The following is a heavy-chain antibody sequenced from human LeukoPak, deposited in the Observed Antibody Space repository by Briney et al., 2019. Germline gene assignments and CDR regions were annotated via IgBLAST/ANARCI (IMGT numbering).Heavy chain of an antibody. CDR1: GFTFSTYS. J-gene: IGHJ6*02. D-gene: IGHD6-19*01. Sequence: GGSLRLSCAASGFTFSTYSMHWVRQAPGKGLEWVSCISSRNSYIYYADSVKGRFTISRDDAKNSLYLQMNSLRAEDTAVYYCARVLAGSYYYYALDVWGQGTTVTVSS. CDR2: ISSRNSYI. CDR3: ARVLAGSYYYYALDV. V-gene: IGHV3-21*01.